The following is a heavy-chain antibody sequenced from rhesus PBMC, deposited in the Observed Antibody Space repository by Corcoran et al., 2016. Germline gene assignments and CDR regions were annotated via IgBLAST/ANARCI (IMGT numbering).Heavy chain of an antibody. CDR1: GGSIRSHY. CDR2: IGSSRGST. V-gene: IGHV4-165*01. CDR3: ARHRNRFDV. Sequence: QVQLQESGPELVKPSETLSLTCAVSGGSIRSHYWSWIRQPPGKGRAWIGNIGSSRGSTNYNPAHKRRFTITTDTAKNQFSLKLSSVTAADTAVYYCARHRNRFDVWGPGVLVTVSS. J-gene: IGHJ5-1*01.